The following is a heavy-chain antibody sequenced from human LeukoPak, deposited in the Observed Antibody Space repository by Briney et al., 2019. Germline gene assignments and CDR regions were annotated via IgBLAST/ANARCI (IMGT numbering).Heavy chain of an antibody. Sequence: GGSLRLSCAASGFTFSSYAMSWVRQAPGKGLEWVSSISSGSGYIYYADSLKGRFTVSRDNAKNSLYLQMNSLRAEDTAVYYCVRMAVAGTGDYWGQGTLVTVSS. CDR2: ISSGSGYI. CDR3: VRMAVAGTGDY. J-gene: IGHJ4*02. D-gene: IGHD6-19*01. V-gene: IGHV3-21*01. CDR1: GFTFSSYA.